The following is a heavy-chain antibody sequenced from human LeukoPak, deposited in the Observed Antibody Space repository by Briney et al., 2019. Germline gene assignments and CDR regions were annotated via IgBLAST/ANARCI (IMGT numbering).Heavy chain of an antibody. CDR3: AKDSAGYSSGWFDY. V-gene: IGHV3-9*03. CDR1: VFTFDDYA. D-gene: IGHD6-19*01. Sequence: GGSLRLSCAASVFTFDDYAMHWVRQAPGKGLEWLSGISWNSGSIGYADSVKGRFTISRDNAKNSLYLQMNSLRAEDMALYYCAKDSAGYSSGWFDYWGQGTLVTVSS. J-gene: IGHJ4*02. CDR2: ISWNSGSI.